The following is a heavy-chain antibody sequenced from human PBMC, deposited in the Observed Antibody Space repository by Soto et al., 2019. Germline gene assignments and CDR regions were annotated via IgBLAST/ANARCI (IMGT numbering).Heavy chain of an antibody. CDR2: ISGSGGST. CDR1: GXTFSNYA. D-gene: IGHD6-13*01. CDR3: AKDQGSSWYEIDY. Sequence: GGSLRLSCAASGXTFSNYAVTWVRQAPGKGLEWVSTISGSGGSTYYADSVKGRFTISRDNSKNTLYLQMNSLRAEDTAVYYCAKDQGSSWYEIDYWGQGTLVTVS. V-gene: IGHV3-23*01. J-gene: IGHJ4*02.